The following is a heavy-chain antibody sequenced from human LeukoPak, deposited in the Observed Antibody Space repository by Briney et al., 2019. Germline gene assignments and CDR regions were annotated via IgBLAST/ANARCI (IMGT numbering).Heavy chain of an antibody. CDR3: ARAARFVGCYDY. CDR2: IYYSGST. D-gene: IGHD3-16*01. V-gene: IGHV4-59*01. J-gene: IGHJ4*02. CDR1: GGSISSYY. Sequence: PSETLSLTCTVSGGSISSYYWSWIRQPPGKGLEWIGYIYYSGSTNYNPSLKSRVTISVDTSKNQFSLKLSSVTAADTAVYYRARAARFVGCYDYWGQGTLVTVSS.